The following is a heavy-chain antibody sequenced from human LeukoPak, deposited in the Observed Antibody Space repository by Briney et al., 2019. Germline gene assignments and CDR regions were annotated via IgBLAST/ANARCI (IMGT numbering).Heavy chain of an antibody. CDR1: GFTFSSYG. D-gene: IGHD2-8*02. CDR3: AGATGYYYYGMDV. J-gene: IGHJ6*02. V-gene: IGHV3-33*01. Sequence: GGSLRLPCAASGFTFSSYGMHWVRQAPGKGLEWVAVIWYDGSNKYYADSVKGRFTISRDNSKNTLYLQMNSLRAEDTAVYYCAGATGYYYYGMDVWGQGTTVTVSS. CDR2: IWYDGSNK.